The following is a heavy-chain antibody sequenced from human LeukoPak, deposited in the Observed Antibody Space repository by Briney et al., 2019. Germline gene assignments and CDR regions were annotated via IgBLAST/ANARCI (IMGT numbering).Heavy chain of an antibody. J-gene: IGHJ4*02. CDR1: GFTFSSYG. CDR2: IRYDGSNK. Sequence: PGGSLRLSCAASGFTFSSYGMHWVRQAPGKGLEWVAFIRYDGSNKYYADSVKGRFTISRDNSKNTLYLQMNSLIAEDTAVYYCAKTQKGVSGPLDYWGQGTLVTVSS. D-gene: IGHD6-13*01. V-gene: IGHV3-30*02. CDR3: AKTQKGVSGPLDY.